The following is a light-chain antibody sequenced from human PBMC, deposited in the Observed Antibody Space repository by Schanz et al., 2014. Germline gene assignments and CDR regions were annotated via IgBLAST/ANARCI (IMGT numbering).Light chain of an antibody. J-gene: IGLJ3*02. CDR1: SSNIGANY. CDR3: AAWDDRLNGWV. Sequence: QSVLTQPPSASGTPRQRVTISCSGTSSNIGANYVNWYQQLPGPAPKLLIYRNNQRPSGVPDRVSGSKSGTSASLAISGLRCEDEGDYYCAAWDDRLNGWVFGGGTKLTVL. CDR2: RNN. V-gene: IGLV1-47*01.